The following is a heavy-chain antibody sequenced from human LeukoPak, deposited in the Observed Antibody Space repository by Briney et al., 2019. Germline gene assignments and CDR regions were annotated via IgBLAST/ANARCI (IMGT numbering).Heavy chain of an antibody. CDR2: INPTNEKT. V-gene: IGHV1-3*01. CDR1: GFTFRNYG. D-gene: IGHD3-22*01. J-gene: IGHJ2*01. CDR3: ARDHRPASDGYYFVNELWYFAH. Sequence: ASVKVSCKASGFTFRNYGMHWVRQAPGQRLEWMGWINPTNEKTKYSEKFQGRVTISRDTGASTVYMGLSSLRSEDTAVYYCARDHRPASDGYYFVNELWYFAHWGRGTLVS.